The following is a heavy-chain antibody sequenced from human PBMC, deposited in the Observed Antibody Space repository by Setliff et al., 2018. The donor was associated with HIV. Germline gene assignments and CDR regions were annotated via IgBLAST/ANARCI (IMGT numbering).Heavy chain of an antibody. Sequence: GSLRLSCAPSGFRFSDYTMTWVRQAPGKGLECVSGISGSGDTIYYADSVKGRFTISRDNSKNILSLQMNSLRAEDTAVYYCAKHANGGWGQGTMVTVSS. V-gene: IGHV3-23*01. CDR2: ISGSGDTI. CDR1: GFRFSDYT. J-gene: IGHJ3*01. CDR3: AKHANGG.